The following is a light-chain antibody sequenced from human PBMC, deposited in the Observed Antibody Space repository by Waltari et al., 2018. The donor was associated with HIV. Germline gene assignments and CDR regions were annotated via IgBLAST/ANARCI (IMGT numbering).Light chain of an antibody. Sequence: PVPTQSSSASASLGSSVKLTCTLSSGHINYTIAWHQQQPGKAPRFLMKLDGSGSYNKGNGIPDRFSGSSSGAVRYLTISSLQSDDESDYYYDTWVRNTRVFGGGTKLTVL. CDR2: LDGSGSY. CDR1: SGHINYT. V-gene: IGLV4-60*03. CDR3: DTWVRNTRV. J-gene: IGLJ2*01.